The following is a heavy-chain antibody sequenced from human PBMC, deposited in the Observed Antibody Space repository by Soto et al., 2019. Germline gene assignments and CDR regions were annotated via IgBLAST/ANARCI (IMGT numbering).Heavy chain of an antibody. V-gene: IGHV1-46*01. D-gene: IGHD6-13*01. J-gene: IGHJ6*02. CDR3: AREGGAGTTTIKDYDGMDV. CDR2: INPSGGST. CDR1: GYTFTSYY. Sequence: ASVKVSCKASGYTFTSYYMHWVRQAPGQGLEWMGIINPSGGSTSYAQKFQGRVTMTRDTSTSTVYMELSSLRSEDTAVYYCAREGGAGTTTIKDYDGMDVWGQGTTVTVSS.